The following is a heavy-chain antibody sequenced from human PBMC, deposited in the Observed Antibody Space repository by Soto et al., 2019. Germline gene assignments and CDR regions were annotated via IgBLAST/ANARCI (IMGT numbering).Heavy chain of an antibody. D-gene: IGHD6-19*01. J-gene: IGHJ6*02. V-gene: IGHV1-69*01. CDR1: RVAFSKFI. CDR3: AKVRYSSPMGYYYGMDV. Sequence: QAQLEQSGGEVKKPGSSVKVSCKASRVAFSKFIVTWVRQAPGLGLEWVGGIIPIFGSANYAKKFQGRFTITADESTSTSYMEVNNLRSEDTAVDYCAKVRYSSPMGYYYGMDVWGQGTTVTVSS. CDR2: IIPIFGSA.